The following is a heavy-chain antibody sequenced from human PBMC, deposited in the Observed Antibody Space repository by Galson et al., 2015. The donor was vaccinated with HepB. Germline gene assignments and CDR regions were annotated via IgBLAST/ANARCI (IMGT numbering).Heavy chain of an antibody. CDR3: ARHYYYDSSGYYYLTPNDAFDI. D-gene: IGHD3-22*01. Sequence: LRLSCAASGFTFSSYSMNWVRQAPGKGLEWVSSISSSSSYIYYADSVKGRFTISRDNAKNSLYLQMNSLRAEDTAVYYCARHYYYDSSGYYYLTPNDAFDIWGQGTMVTVSS. J-gene: IGHJ3*02. CDR1: GFTFSSYS. CDR2: ISSSSSYI. V-gene: IGHV3-21*01.